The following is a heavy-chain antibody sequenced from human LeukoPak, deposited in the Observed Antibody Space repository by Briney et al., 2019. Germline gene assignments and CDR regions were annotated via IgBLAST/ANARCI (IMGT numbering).Heavy chain of an antibody. CDR3: ATHSLRDRKRATYYDILTGYYNWFDP. D-gene: IGHD3-9*01. J-gene: IGHJ5*02. V-gene: IGHV3-21*04. CDR1: GFTFSSYS. Sequence: GGSLRLSCAASGFTFSSYSMNWVRQAPGKGLEWVSSISSSSSYIYYADSVKGRFTISRDNAKNSLYLQMNSLRAEDTAVYYCATHSLRDRKRATYYDILTGYYNWFDPWGQGTLVTVSS. CDR2: ISSSSSYI.